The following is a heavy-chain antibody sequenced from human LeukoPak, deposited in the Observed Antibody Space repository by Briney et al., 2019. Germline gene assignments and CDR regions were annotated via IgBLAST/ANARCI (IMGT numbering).Heavy chain of an antibody. CDR2: IYPGNSDT. D-gene: IGHD5-18*01. V-gene: IGHV5-51*01. J-gene: IGHJ5*02. Sequence: GESLKISCKGSGYSLTSYWIGWVRQMPGKGLEWMGIIYPGNSDTKYSPSFQGQVTISVDKSVNTAYLQWDSLKAADTAIYYCARGRGYTYGYPENWFDPWGQGTPVTVSS. CDR3: ARGRGYTYGYPENWFDP. CDR1: GYSLTSYW.